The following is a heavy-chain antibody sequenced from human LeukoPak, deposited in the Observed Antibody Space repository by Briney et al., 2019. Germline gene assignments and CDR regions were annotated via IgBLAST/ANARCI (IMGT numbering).Heavy chain of an antibody. V-gene: IGHV4-38-2*01. CDR1: GFTVSSNY. D-gene: IGHD6-19*01. J-gene: IGHJ4*02. CDR2: IYYSGST. CDR3: ARHAVYAGSGWAFDY. Sequence: PGGSLRLSCAASGFTVSSNYMSWVRQPPGKGLEWIGSIYYSGSTYYNPSLKSRVTISVDTSKNQFSLNLNSVTAADTAVYYCARHAVYAGSGWAFDYWGQGTLVTVSS.